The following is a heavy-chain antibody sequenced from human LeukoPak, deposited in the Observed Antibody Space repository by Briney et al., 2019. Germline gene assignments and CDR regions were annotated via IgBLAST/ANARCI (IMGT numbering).Heavy chain of an antibody. D-gene: IGHD3-10*01. CDR1: GGSIGSYH. V-gene: IGHV4-4*07. J-gene: IGHJ5*01. Sequence: SETLSLTCTVSGGSIGSYHWIWIRQPAGKGLEWIGRINSNGDTVYNPSLKSRATMSLDMTNNQFSLKLSSVTAADTAVYYCARDRGLDGSDQLDSWGPGTLVTVSS. CDR2: INSNGDT. CDR3: ARDRGLDGSDQLDS.